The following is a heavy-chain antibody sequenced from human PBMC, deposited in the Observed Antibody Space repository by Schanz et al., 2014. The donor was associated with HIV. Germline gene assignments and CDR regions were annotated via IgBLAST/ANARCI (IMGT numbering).Heavy chain of an antibody. J-gene: IGHJ5*02. CDR2: ISYDAVNK. Sequence: QVHLVESGGGVVQPGRSLRLSCAASGLTFNSFGIHWVRQAPGKGLEWVAVISYDAVNKFYADSVQGRFTISRDDSKNTVSLQMDDLRDEDTALYYCARDALPSSVRGMISNWFDPWGQGTLVTVSP. CDR1: GLTFNSFG. CDR3: ARDALPSSVRGMISNWFDP. V-gene: IGHV3-30*03. D-gene: IGHD3-10*01.